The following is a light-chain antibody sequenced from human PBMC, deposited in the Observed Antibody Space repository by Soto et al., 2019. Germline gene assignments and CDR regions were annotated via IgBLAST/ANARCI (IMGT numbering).Light chain of an antibody. J-gene: IGKJ5*01. CDR1: QPVSDK. CDR3: QQYDQWPST. V-gene: IGKV3-15*01. Sequence: VMMHVSANQSVSLREGDTLSCWASQPVSDKLAWYQQKPGQAPRLLIDGASARALGIPDRFSGSGSGTEFSFTVTSLQSEDFAVYYCQQYDQWPSTFGQGTQLEIK. CDR2: GAS.